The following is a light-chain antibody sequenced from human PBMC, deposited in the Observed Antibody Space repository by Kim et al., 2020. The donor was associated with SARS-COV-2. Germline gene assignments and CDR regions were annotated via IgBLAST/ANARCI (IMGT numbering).Light chain of an antibody. CDR3: QQSYITPFT. J-gene: IGKJ3*01. Sequence: DIQMIQSPSTLSASVGNRVTITCRTTQSITSHLNWYQQKPGRAPKLLISAASTLQGGVPSWFSGSGSETEFTLTISSLQPEDFATYFCQQSYITPFTFGPGTKVDIK. V-gene: IGKV1-39*01. CDR2: AAS. CDR1: QSITSH.